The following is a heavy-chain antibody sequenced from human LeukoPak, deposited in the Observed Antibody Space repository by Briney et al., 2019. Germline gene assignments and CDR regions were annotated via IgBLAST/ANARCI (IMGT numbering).Heavy chain of an antibody. CDR2: IKQDGSEK. J-gene: IGHJ4*02. D-gene: IGHD3-22*01. CDR1: GFTFSTYW. CDR3: ARDLYRIVVVPHYFDY. Sequence: GGSLRLSCAASGFTFSTYWMSWVRQAPGKELEWVANIKQDGSEKYYVDSVKGRFTISRDNAKNSLYLQMNSLRAEDTAVYYCARDLYRIVVVPHYFDYWGQGTLVTVSS. V-gene: IGHV3-7*01.